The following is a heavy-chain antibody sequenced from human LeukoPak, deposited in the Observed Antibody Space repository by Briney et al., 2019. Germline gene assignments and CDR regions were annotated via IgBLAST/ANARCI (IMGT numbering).Heavy chain of an antibody. D-gene: IGHD2-2*01. V-gene: IGHV3-7*01. CDR1: GFTFTAYW. CDR3: ASPEDIVVVPAVPADGY. Sequence: GGSLRLSCAASGFTFTAYWMSWVRQAPGKSLEWVAAIKPDGGEKYYVDSVKGRFTISRDNAKNSLYLQMSSLRAEDTAVYYCASPEDIVVVPAVPADGYWGQGTLVTVSS. CDR2: IKPDGGEK. J-gene: IGHJ4*02.